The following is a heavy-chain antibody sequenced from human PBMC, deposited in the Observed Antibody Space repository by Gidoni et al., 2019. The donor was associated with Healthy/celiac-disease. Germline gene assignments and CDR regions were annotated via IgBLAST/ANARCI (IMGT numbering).Heavy chain of an antibody. J-gene: IGHJ4*02. CDR2: IYYSGST. V-gene: IGHV4-59*01. Sequence: QVQLQESGPGLVKPSETLSLTCTVHGGPISSSYWSWIRQPPGKGLEWIGYIYYSGSTNYNPSLKSRVTISVDTSKNQFSLKLSSVTAADTAVYYCASGGRHGYSYGPTNYGGQGTLVTVSS. CDR1: GGPISSSY. CDR3: ASGGRHGYSYGPTNY. D-gene: IGHD5-18*01.